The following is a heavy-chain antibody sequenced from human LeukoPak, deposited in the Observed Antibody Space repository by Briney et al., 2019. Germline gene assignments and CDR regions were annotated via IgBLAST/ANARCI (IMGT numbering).Heavy chain of an antibody. J-gene: IGHJ5*02. Sequence: PSETLSLTCSVSGASISTSNYYWGWIRQPPGKGLEWIGHIYYGGTSFYTPSLKSRVTISVDTSKNEFSLKLTSVTAADTAVYFCARDFAVADGQTATWFDPWGQGTLVTVSS. V-gene: IGHV4-39*07. D-gene: IGHD2-21*01. CDR2: IYYGGTS. CDR1: GASISTSNYY. CDR3: ARDFAVADGQTATWFDP.